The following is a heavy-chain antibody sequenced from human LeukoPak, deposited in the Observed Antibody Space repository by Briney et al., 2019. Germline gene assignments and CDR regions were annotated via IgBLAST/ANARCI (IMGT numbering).Heavy chain of an antibody. J-gene: IGHJ6*03. CDR1: GYTFTGYY. V-gene: IGHV1-2*02. D-gene: IGHD5-18*01. CDR3: ARDGVDTAMGPYGYYYYYYMDV. Sequence: AASVKVSCKASGYTFTGYYMHWVRQAPGQGLEWMGWINPNSGGTNYAQKFQGRVTMTRDTSISTAYMELSRLRSDDTAVYYCARDGVDTAMGPYGYYYYYYMDVWGKGTTVTVSS. CDR2: INPNSGGT.